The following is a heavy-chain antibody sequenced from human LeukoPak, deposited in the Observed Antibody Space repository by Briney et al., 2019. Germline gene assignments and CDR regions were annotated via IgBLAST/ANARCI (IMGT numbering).Heavy chain of an antibody. CDR3: ARGQWLVRSYYYYYMDV. V-gene: IGHV1-18*01. J-gene: IGHJ6*03. Sequence: ASVKVSCKASGYTFTSYGISWVRQAPGQGLEWMGWISAYNGNTNYAQKLQGRVTMTTDTSTSTAYMELSSLRSEDTAVYYCARGQWLVRSYYYYYMDVWGKGTTVTVSS. CDR1: GYTFTSYG. CDR2: ISAYNGNT. D-gene: IGHD6-19*01.